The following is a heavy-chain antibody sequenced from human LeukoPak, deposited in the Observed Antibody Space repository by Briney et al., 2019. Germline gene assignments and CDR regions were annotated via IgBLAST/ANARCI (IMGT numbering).Heavy chain of an antibody. D-gene: IGHD6-6*01. CDR3: ARPPNYGSSFDY. CDR2: INSDGSST. V-gene: IGHV3-74*01. Sequence: GGSLRLSCAASGFTFSSYWMHWVRQAPGKGLVWVSRINSDGSSTSYADSVKGRFTISRDNAKKTLYLQMNSLRAEDTAVYYCARPPNYGSSFDYWGQGTLVTVSS. J-gene: IGHJ4*02. CDR1: GFTFSSYW.